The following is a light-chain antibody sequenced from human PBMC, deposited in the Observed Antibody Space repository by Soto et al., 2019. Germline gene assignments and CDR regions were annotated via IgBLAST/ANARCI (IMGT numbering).Light chain of an antibody. CDR1: SSDVGGHNY. CDR3: SSYAGSNKGV. CDR2: EVS. V-gene: IGLV2-8*01. Sequence: QSALTQPPSASGSPGQSVTISCTGTSSDVGGHNYVSWYQQHPGNAPKFMIYEVSKRPSGVPDRFSGSKSGNTASLTVSGVQAEDEADYYCSSYAGSNKGVFGGGTKLTVL. J-gene: IGLJ3*02.